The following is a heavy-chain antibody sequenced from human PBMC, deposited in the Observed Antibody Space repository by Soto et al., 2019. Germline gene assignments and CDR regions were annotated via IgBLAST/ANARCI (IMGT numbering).Heavy chain of an antibody. CDR1: GFDFSRYT. CDR3: AKDKHPDGIWDIDY. Sequence: EVHLLESGGDLVRPGGSLRLSCVASGFDFSRYTISWVRQAPGKGLEWVSGLYGSATATFHADSVKGRFSIVRDNSRNTVFLQMSDLRPDDTAIYYCAKDKHPDGIWDIDYWGQGTRVTVS. D-gene: IGHD1-26*01. V-gene: IGHV3-23*01. J-gene: IGHJ4*02. CDR2: LYGSATAT.